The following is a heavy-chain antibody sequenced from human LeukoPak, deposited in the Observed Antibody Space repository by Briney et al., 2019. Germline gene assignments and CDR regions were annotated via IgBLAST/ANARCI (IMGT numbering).Heavy chain of an antibody. D-gene: IGHD2-15*01. V-gene: IGHV3-23*01. Sequence: AGGSLRLSCAASGFTFSSYAMSWVRQAPGKGLEWVSAISGSGGSTYYADSVKGRFTISRDNSKNTLYLQMNSLRAEDTAVYYCAKDRGVVVAATRLSYYYYGMDVWGQGTTVTVSS. CDR1: GFTFSSYA. CDR3: AKDRGVVVAATRLSYYYYGMDV. J-gene: IGHJ6*02. CDR2: ISGSGGST.